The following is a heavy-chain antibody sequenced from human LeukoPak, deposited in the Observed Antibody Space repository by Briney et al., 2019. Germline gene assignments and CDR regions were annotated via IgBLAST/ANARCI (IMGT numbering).Heavy chain of an antibody. D-gene: IGHD3-16*01. V-gene: IGHV4-39*07. CDR3: AVPGFGDY. CDR1: GGSISSGDYY. J-gene: IGHJ4*02. CDR2: INHSGST. Sequence: SETLSLTCTVSGGSISSGDYYWSWIRQPPGKGLEWIREINHSGSTNYNPSLKSRVTISVDTSKNQFSLKLSSVTAADTAVYYCAVPGFGDYWGQGTLVTVSS.